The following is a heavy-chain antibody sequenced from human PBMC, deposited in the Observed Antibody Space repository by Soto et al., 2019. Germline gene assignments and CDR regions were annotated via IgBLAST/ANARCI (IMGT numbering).Heavy chain of an antibody. CDR2: IYYSGST. D-gene: IGHD5-12*01. V-gene: IGHV4-59*01. J-gene: IGHJ3*02. CDR1: GGSISSYY. CDR3: ARVDGEWLRSFYAFDI. Sequence: SETLSLTCTVSGGSISSYYWSWIRQPPGKGLEWIGYIYYSGSTNYNPSLKSRVTISVDTSKNQFSLKLSSVTAADTAVYYCARVDGEWLRSFYAFDIWGQGTMVTVSS.